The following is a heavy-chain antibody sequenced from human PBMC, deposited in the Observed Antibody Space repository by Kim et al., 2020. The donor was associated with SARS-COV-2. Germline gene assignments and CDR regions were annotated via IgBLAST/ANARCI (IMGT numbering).Heavy chain of an antibody. Sequence: SETLSLTCTVSGGSISSGGYYWSWIRQHPGKGLEWIGYIYYSGSTYYNPSLKSRVTISVDTSKNQFSLKLSSVTAADTAVYYCAGYCSSTSCYVRRNWFDPWGQGTLVTVSS. CDR3: AGYCSSTSCYVRRNWFDP. V-gene: IGHV4-31*03. CDR2: IYYSGST. CDR1: GGSISSGGYY. D-gene: IGHD2-2*01. J-gene: IGHJ5*02.